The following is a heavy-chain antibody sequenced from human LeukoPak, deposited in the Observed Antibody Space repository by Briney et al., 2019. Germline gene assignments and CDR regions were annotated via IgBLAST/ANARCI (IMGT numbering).Heavy chain of an antibody. CDR3: TTEGDNYYDSSGYPYYFDY. J-gene: IGHJ4*02. D-gene: IGHD3-22*01. CDR1: GFTFSNAW. V-gene: IGHV3-15*01. Sequence: GGSLRLSCAASGFTFSNAWMSWVRQAPGKGLEWVGRIKSKTDGGTTDYAAPVKGRFTISRDDSKNTLYLQMNSLKTEDTAVYYCTTEGDNYYDSSGYPYYFDYWGQGTLVTVSS. CDR2: IKSKTDGGTT.